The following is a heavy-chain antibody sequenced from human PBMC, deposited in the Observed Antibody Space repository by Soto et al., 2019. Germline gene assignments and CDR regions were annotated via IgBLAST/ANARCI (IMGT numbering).Heavy chain of an antibody. CDR2: FFIGGNT. J-gene: IGHJ6*02. V-gene: IGHV4-39*01. CDR3: ARSLTVGSSSASTFEYYYYYGMDV. Sequence: SETLPLTCTVSGGSISTYYWVWMRQPPGKGLEWIASFFIGGNTYYNPSLKSRVTISVDTSKNQFSLKLSSVTAADTAVYYCARSLTVGSSSASTFEYYYYYGMDVWGQGTTVTVSS. CDR1: GGSISTYY. D-gene: IGHD6-13*01.